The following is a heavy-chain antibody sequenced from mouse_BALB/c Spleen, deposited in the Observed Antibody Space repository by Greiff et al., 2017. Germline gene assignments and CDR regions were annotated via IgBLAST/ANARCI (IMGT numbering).Heavy chain of an antibody. CDR3: ARSGFYYDYDDDAMDY. D-gene: IGHD2-4*01. Sequence: VQLQQSGAELVKPGASVKLSCTASGFNIQDTYMHWVKQRPEQGLEWIGRIDPANGNTKYDPKFQGKATITADTSSNTAYLQLISLTSEDTAVYYCARSGFYYDYDDDAMDYWGQGTSVTVSS. CDR2: IDPANGNT. J-gene: IGHJ4*01. V-gene: IGHV14-3*02. CDR1: GFNIQDTY.